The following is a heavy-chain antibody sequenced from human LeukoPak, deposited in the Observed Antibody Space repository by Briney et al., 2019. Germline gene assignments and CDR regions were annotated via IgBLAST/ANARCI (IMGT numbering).Heavy chain of an antibody. CDR1: GLTFSSYA. Sequence: PGGSLRLSCAASGLTFSSYAMCWVRQAPGKGLEWGSAISCSSGQTYYADSVNGRFTISRDNSKNTLYLQMSSLRAEDTAVSYCAKVGFSEMEWLSYSAHWGQGTLVTVSS. CDR2: ISCSSGQT. V-gene: IGHV3-23*01. CDR3: AKVGFSEMEWLSYSAH. D-gene: IGHD3-3*01. J-gene: IGHJ4*02.